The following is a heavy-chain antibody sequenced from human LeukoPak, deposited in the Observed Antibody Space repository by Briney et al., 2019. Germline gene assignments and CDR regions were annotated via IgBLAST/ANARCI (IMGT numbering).Heavy chain of an antibody. Sequence: PSETLSLTCTVSGGSISSSSYYWGWIRQPPGKGLEWIGSIYYSGSTYYNPSLKSRVTISVDTSKNQFSLKLSSVTAADTAVYYCARLHQLSFDYWGQGTLVTVSS. CDR1: GGSISSSSYY. V-gene: IGHV4-39*07. CDR2: IYYSGST. J-gene: IGHJ4*02. CDR3: ARLHQLSFDY. D-gene: IGHD2-2*01.